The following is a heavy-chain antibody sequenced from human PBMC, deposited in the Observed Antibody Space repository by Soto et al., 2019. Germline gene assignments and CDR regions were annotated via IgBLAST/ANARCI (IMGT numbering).Heavy chain of an antibody. CDR1: GDSVSSNSAA. Sequence: SQTLSLTCAISGDSVSSNSAAWNWIRQSPSRGLEWLGRTDYRSKWYNDYAVSVKGRVSINPDTSKNQFSLQLNSVTPEDTAVYYCARTPINWNYIDYWGQGILVTVSS. CDR2: TDYRSKWYN. CDR3: ARTPINWNYIDY. D-gene: IGHD1-1*01. J-gene: IGHJ4*02. V-gene: IGHV6-1*01.